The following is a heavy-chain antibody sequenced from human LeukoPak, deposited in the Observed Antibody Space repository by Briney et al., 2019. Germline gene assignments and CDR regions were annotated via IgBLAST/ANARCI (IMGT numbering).Heavy chain of an antibody. CDR1: GYSISSGYY. J-gene: IGHJ5*02. Sequence: SETLSLTCTVSGYSISSGYYWGWIRQPPGKGLEGIGRIYHSGSTYYNPSLKSRVTISVDTSKNQFSLKLSSVTAADTAVYYCARVATGIAAAALSGFDPWGQGTLVTVSS. CDR2: IYHSGST. CDR3: ARVATGIAAAALSGFDP. V-gene: IGHV4-38-2*02. D-gene: IGHD6-13*01.